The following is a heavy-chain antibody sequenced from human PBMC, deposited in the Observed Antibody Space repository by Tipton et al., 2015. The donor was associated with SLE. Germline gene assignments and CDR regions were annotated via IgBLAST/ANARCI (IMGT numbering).Heavy chain of an antibody. D-gene: IGHD3-10*01. CDR2: IYYSGST. CDR1: GGSISSYY. V-gene: IGHV4-59*01. J-gene: IGHJ3*02. CDR3: ARDVPGITMVQGEALDI. Sequence: TLSLTCTVSGGSISSYYWSWIRQPPGKGLEWIGYIYYSGSTNYNPSLKSRVTISVDTSKNQFSLKLSSVTAADTAVYYCARDVPGITMVQGEALDIWGQGTMVTVSS.